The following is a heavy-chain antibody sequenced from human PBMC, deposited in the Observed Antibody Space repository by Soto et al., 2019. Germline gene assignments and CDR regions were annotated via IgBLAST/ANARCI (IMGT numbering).Heavy chain of an antibody. CDR1: GGTFSSYA. V-gene: IGHV1-69*13. CDR2: IIPIFGTA. D-gene: IGHD3-16*02. J-gene: IGHJ4*02. CDR3: ASNQGYPSRHYFDY. Sequence: EASVKVSCKASGGTFSSYAISWVRQAPGQGLEWMGGIIPIFGTANYAQKFQGRVTITADESTSTAYMELSSLRSEDTAVYYCASNQGYPSRHYFDYWGQGTLVTVSS.